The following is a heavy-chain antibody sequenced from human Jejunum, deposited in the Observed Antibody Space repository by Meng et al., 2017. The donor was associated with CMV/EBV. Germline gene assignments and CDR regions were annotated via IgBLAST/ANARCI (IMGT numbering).Heavy chain of an antibody. V-gene: IGHV3-74*01. D-gene: IGHD5-24*01. CDR2: INPGGSTT. CDR1: GFTFSSYW. Sequence: CEASGFTFSSYWMHWVRQAPGKGLVWASRINPGGSTTNYADSVKGRFSISRDNAKNTLYLQMNGLRADDTAVYYCATAGNYRLDTWGQGTLVTVSS. CDR3: ATAGNYRLDT. J-gene: IGHJ4*02.